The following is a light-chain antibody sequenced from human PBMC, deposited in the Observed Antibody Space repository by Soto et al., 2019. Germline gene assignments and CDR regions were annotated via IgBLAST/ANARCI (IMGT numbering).Light chain of an antibody. V-gene: IGKV1-27*01. CDR2: GAS. CDR1: QGISEY. CDR3: HSYNSIPRT. J-gene: IGKJ1*01. Sequence: DIQMAQSPSSLSASIGDRVTITCRASQGISEYLAWYQQRPGNAPNLLIYGASILQSGVPSRFSGSGSGTHFTLAISSLQPEDVATYYCHSYNSIPRTFGQGTMVEIK.